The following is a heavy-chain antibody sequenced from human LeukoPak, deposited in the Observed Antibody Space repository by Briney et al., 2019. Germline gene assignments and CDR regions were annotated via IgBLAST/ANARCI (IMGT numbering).Heavy chain of an antibody. CDR3: ARDAVDGSGPRYYYYGMDV. V-gene: IGHV4-30-4*01. Sequence: SETLSLTCTVSGGSISSGDYYWSWIRQPPGKGLEWIGYIYYSGSTYYNPSLKSRVTISVDTSKNQFSLKLSSVTAADTAMYYCARDAVDGSGPRYYYYGMDVWGQGTTVTVSS. CDR2: IYYSGST. CDR1: GGSISSGDYY. J-gene: IGHJ6*02. D-gene: IGHD3-10*01.